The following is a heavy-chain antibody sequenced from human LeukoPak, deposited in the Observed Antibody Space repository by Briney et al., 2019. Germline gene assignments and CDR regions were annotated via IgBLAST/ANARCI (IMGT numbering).Heavy chain of an antibody. J-gene: IGHJ6*03. CDR2: IYYSGST. CDR3: ARTTYKWNPYYYYYMDV. CDR1: GGSISSSSYY. Sequence: SETLSLTCTVSGGSISSSSYYWGWIRQPPGKGLEWIGSIYYSGSTYYNPSLKSRVTISVDTSKNQFSLKLSSVTAADTAVYYCARTTYKWNPYYYYYMDVWGKGTTVTVSS. D-gene: IGHD1-20*01. V-gene: IGHV4-39*07.